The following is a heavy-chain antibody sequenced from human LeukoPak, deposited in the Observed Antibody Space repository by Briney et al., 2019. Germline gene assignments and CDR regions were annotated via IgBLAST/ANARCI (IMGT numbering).Heavy chain of an antibody. CDR1: GYSFTSYW. Sequence: GESLKISCEGPGYSFTSYWIGWVRQMPGKGLEWMGIIYPGDSDTRYSPSFQGQVTISADKSISTAYLQWSSLKASDTAMYYCARSGLYCSSTSCYTRNWFDPWGQGTLVTVSS. J-gene: IGHJ5*02. V-gene: IGHV5-51*01. CDR3: ARSGLYCSSTSCYTRNWFDP. D-gene: IGHD2-2*02. CDR2: IYPGDSDT.